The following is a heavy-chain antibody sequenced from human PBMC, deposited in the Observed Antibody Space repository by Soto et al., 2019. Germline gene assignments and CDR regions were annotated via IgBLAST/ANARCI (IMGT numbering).Heavy chain of an antibody. J-gene: IGHJ5*02. V-gene: IGHV4-30-4*01. Sequence: PSETLSLTCTVSGGSINSGDYYWSWIRQSPGKGLEWIAYISHTGLTDFNPSLKSRLSISEDTSKNQIYLKLNSVTAADTAVYYCARAEGITGSTWFDPWGHGVLVTVPQ. CDR1: GGSINSGDYY. CDR2: ISHTGLT. CDR3: ARAEGITGSTWFDP. D-gene: IGHD1-7*01.